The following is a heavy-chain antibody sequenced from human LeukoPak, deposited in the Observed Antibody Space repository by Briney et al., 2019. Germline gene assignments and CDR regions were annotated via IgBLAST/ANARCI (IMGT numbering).Heavy chain of an antibody. J-gene: IGHJ4*02. Sequence: GRSLRPSCAASGFTFSSYGMHWVRQAPGKGLEWVAVIWYDGSNKYYADSAKGRFTISRDNSKNTLYLQMNSLRAEDTAVYYCARGLRYGTVPYFDYWGQGTLVTVSS. CDR1: GFTFSSYG. V-gene: IGHV3-33*01. CDR3: ARGLRYGTVPYFDY. D-gene: IGHD6-13*01. CDR2: IWYDGSNK.